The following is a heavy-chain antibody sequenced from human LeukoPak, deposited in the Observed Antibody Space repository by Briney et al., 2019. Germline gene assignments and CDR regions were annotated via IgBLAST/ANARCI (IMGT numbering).Heavy chain of an antibody. CDR2: IKQDGSEK. D-gene: IGHD4-11*01. J-gene: IGHJ5*02. CDR3: VKDRTGNYVAWFDP. CDR1: GFTFSSYW. Sequence: PGGSLRLSCAASGFTFSSYWMSWVRQAPGKGLEWVANIKQDGSEKYYVDSVKGRFTISRDNSKNTLYLQMNSLRAEDAAVYYCVKDRTGNYVAWFDPWGQGTLVTVSS. V-gene: IGHV3-7*03.